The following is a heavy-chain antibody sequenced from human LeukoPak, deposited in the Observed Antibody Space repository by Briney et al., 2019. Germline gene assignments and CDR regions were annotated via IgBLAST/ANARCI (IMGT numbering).Heavy chain of an antibody. CDR1: GDSISSYY. J-gene: IGHJ4*02. V-gene: IGHV4-4*07. Sequence: SETLSLTCTVSGDSISSYYWSWIRQPAGKGLEWIGRIYTSGSLDYNPSLKSRVTISVDTSKNQFSLKLSSVTAADTAVYFCARGPPTDYYDSSGFYYVFDYWGQGTLVTVSS. D-gene: IGHD3-22*01. CDR3: ARGPPTDYYDSSGFYYVFDY. CDR2: IYTSGSL.